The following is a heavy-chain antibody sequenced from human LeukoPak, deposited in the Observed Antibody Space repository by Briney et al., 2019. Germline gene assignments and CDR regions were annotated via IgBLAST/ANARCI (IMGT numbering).Heavy chain of an antibody. CDR1: GYTFTSYD. D-gene: IGHD6-19*01. CDR3: ARGSRSGWSYYYYYYMDV. J-gene: IGHJ6*03. V-gene: IGHV1-8*03. CDR2: MNPNSGDT. Sequence: ASVKVSCKASGYTFTSYDINWVRQATGQGLEWMGWMNPNSGDTGYAQKFQGRVTITRNTSISTAYMELSSLRSEDTAVYYCARGSRSGWSYYYYYYMDVWGEGTTVTVSS.